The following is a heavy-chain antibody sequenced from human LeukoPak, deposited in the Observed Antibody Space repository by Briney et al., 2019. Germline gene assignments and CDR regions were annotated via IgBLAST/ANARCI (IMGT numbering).Heavy chain of an antibody. CDR2: ISYDGCNK. J-gene: IGHJ4*02. D-gene: IGHD6-13*01. Sequence: GGSLRLSCAASGFTFSSYGMHWVRQAPGKGLEWVAVISYDGCNKYYADSVKGRFTISRDNSKNTLYLQMNSLRAEDTAVYYCAKDGLYSSSWYRSGTSPYFDYWGQGTLVTVSS. CDR1: GFTFSSYG. V-gene: IGHV3-30*18. CDR3: AKDGLYSSSWYRSGTSPYFDY.